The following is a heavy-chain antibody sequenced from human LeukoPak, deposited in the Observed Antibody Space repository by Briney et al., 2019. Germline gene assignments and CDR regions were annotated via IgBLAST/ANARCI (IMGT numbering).Heavy chain of an antibody. J-gene: IGHJ4*02. CDR3: ARGSGTSWYKYYFDY. CDR2: INPNSGGT. V-gene: IGHV1-2*02. D-gene: IGHD2-2*02. Sequence: ASVKVSCKTSGYTFTGYYLHWVRQAPGQGLEWLGWINPNSGGTSYAQKFQGRVTMTRDTSITTAYMELNWLRSDDTAMFYCARGSGTSWYKYYFDYWGQGTLVTVS. CDR1: GYTFTGYY.